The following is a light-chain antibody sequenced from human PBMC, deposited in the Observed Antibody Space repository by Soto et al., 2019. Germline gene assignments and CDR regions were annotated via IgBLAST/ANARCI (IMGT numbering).Light chain of an antibody. CDR1: QSVSSN. V-gene: IGKV3-15*01. Sequence: EIVITQSPATLSVSPGERATLSCRASQSVSSNLAWYQQKPGQAPRLLIYGASPRATGIPARFSGSGSGTEFTLTISXLQSEDFAVYYCQQYNNWPRTFGQGTKV. CDR2: GAS. J-gene: IGKJ1*01. CDR3: QQYNNWPRT.